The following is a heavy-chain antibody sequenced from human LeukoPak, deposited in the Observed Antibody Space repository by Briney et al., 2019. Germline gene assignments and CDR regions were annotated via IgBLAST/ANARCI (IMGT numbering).Heavy chain of an antibody. CDR1: GGSFSGYY. Sequence: PSETLSLTCAVYGGSFSGYYWSWIRQPPGKGLEWIGEINHSRSTNYNPSLKSRVTISVDTSKNQFSLKLSSVTAADTAVYYCARAPGGIAVAWGQGTLVTVSS. J-gene: IGHJ4*02. CDR2: INHSRST. CDR3: ARAPGGIAVA. V-gene: IGHV4-34*01. D-gene: IGHD6-19*01.